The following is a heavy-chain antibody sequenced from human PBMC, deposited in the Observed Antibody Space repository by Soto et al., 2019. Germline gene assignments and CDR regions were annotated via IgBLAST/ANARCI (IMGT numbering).Heavy chain of an antibody. CDR3: AREPADYGDYFDY. CDR1: GFTLSDYY. V-gene: IGHV3-11*01. D-gene: IGHD4-17*01. J-gene: IGHJ4*02. CDR2: ISSSGSTI. Sequence: GGSLRLSCAASGFTLSDYYMSWIRQAPGKGLEWVSYISSSGSTIYYADSVKGRFTISRDNAKNSLYLQMNSLRAEDTAVYYCAREPADYGDYFDYWGQGTLVTVSS.